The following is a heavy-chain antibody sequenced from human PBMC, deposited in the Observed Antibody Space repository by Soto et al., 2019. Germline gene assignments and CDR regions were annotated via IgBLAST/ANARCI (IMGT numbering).Heavy chain of an antibody. CDR3: AKDRSSTSCYAFDY. J-gene: IGHJ4*02. CDR1: GFTFRNYA. D-gene: IGHD2-2*01. Sequence: EVQLLESGGGLVQPGGSLRLSCAASGFTFRNYAMSWARQAPGKGLEWVSAISGSGGTTHYADSVKGRFTISRDNSKNTLYLQMNSLRVEATAVYYYAKDRSSTSCYAFDYWGQGSLVTVSS. V-gene: IGHV3-23*01. CDR2: ISGSGGTT.